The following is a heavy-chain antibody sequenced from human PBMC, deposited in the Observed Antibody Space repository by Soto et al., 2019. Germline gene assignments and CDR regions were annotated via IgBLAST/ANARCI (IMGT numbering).Heavy chain of an antibody. CDR2: IYPGDSDT. Sequence: PGESLKISCKGSGYSFTSYWIGWVRQMPGKGLEWMGIIYPGDSDTRYSPSFQGQVTISVDTSKNQFSLKLSSVTAADTAVYYCASPKRFSYGMDVWGQGTTVTVSS. D-gene: IGHD3-3*01. V-gene: IGHV5-51*01. CDR1: GYSFTSYW. J-gene: IGHJ6*02. CDR3: ASPKRFSYGMDV.